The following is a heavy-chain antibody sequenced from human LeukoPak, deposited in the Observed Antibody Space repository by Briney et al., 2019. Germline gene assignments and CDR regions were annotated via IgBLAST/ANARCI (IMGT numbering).Heavy chain of an antibody. CDR2: IGSDNKP. D-gene: IGHD3-10*02. Sequence: GGSLRLSCEASGFTFSAYAMTWVRQAPGKGLEWVSSIGSDNKPHYSESVKGRFAISRDNSKNMLFLQLNSLRAEDTALYYCARGLHYYVAMDVWGQGTTVTVSS. CDR1: GFTFSAYA. J-gene: IGHJ6*02. V-gene: IGHV3-23*05. CDR3: ARGLHYYVAMDV.